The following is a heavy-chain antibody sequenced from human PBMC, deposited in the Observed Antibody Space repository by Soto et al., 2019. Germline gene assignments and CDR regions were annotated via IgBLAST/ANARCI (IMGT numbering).Heavy chain of an antibody. D-gene: IGHD1-26*01. CDR3: ARFAVGATFDY. CDR2: ISSSSSTI. V-gene: IGHV3-48*01. CDR1: GFTFSSYS. J-gene: IGHJ4*02. Sequence: EVQLVESGGGLVQPGGSLRLSCAASGFTFSSYSMNWVRQAPGKGLEWVSYISSSSSTIYYADSVKGRFTISRDNAKNSLYLQMNSLRAEDTAVYYGARFAVGATFDYWGQGTLVTVSS.